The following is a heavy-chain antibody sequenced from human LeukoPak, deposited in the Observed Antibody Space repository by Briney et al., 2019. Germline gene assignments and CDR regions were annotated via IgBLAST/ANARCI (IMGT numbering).Heavy chain of an antibody. J-gene: IGHJ5*02. D-gene: IGHD3-10*01. CDR3: ARSHQVQSRGRWFDP. CDR2: INQSGST. CDR1: GGSFSGFY. V-gene: IGHV4-34*01. Sequence: PSETLSLTCAVEGGSFSGFYWTWVRQPPGKGLEWIGEINQSGSTNYNSSLKSRVTVSLDTSKSHFSLNLGSVTAADTAVYYCARSHQVQSRGRWFDPWGQGTLVTVSS.